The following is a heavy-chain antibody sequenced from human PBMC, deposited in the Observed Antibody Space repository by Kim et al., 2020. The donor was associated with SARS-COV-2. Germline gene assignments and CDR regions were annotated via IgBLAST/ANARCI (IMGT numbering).Heavy chain of an antibody. Sequence: GGSLRLSCTASGFTFGDYAMSWFRQAPGKGLEWVCFIRSKAYGGTTEYAASVKGRFTISRDDSKSIAYLQMNSLKTEDTAVYYCTREGPTYYDILTGYPTLDYWGQGTLVTVSS. D-gene: IGHD3-9*01. CDR2: IRSKAYGGTT. V-gene: IGHV3-49*03. CDR1: GFTFGDYA. J-gene: IGHJ4*02. CDR3: TREGPTYYDILTGYPTLDY.